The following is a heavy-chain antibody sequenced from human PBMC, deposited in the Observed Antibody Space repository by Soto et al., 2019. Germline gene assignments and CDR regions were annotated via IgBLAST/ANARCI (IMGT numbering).Heavy chain of an antibody. Sequence: EVQLVESGGGLIQPGGSLRLSCVGSGFTVSSNYMSWVRQAPGKGLEWVSVIYSGGKTYYADSVKGRFTISRDSSKDTVYLQMNRLSAGDTAVYYCARGGDYYDTSGNYYPFYFDFWGQGVLVSVSS. D-gene: IGHD3-22*01. CDR1: GFTVSSNY. CDR3: ARGGDYYDTSGNYYPFYFDF. J-gene: IGHJ4*02. V-gene: IGHV3-53*01. CDR2: IYSGGKT.